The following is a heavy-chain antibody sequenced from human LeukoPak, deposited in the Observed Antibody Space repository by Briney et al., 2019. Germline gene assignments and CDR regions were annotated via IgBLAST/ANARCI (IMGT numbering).Heavy chain of an antibody. V-gene: IGHV1-69*06. CDR3: ARDLRRRRDGYNFGAFDI. D-gene: IGHD5-24*01. J-gene: IGHJ3*02. CDR2: IIPIFGTA. Sequence: ASMKVSCKASGGTFSSYAISWVRQAPGQGLEWMGGIIPIFGTANYAQKFQGRVTITADKSTSTAYMELSSLRSEDTAVYYCARDLRRRRDGYNFGAFDIWGQGTMVTVSS. CDR1: GGTFSSYA.